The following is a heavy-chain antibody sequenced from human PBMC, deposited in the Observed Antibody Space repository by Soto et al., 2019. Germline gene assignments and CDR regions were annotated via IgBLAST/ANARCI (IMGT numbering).Heavy chain of an antibody. CDR1: GYIFTSYW. CDR2: IDPSDSYT. CDR3: ARHSSPPFQVDY. D-gene: IGHD6-6*01. J-gene: IGHJ4*02. Sequence: GESLKISCNGSGYIFTSYWISWVRQMPGKGLEWMGRIDPSDSYTNYSPSFQGHVTISADKSISTAYLQWSSLKASDTAMYYCARHSSPPFQVDYWGQGTLVTVSS. V-gene: IGHV5-10-1*01.